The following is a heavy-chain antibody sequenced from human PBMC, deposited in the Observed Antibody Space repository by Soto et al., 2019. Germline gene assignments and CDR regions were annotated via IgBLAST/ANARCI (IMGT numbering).Heavy chain of an antibody. D-gene: IGHD3-9*01. V-gene: IGHV4-61*01. CDR1: GGSVSSGSYY. CDR3: AKGDDILTGYYVANY. CDR2: IYYSGST. J-gene: IGHJ4*02. Sequence: PSGTLSLTCTVSGGSVSSGSYYWSWLRQPPGKGLEWIGYIYYSGSTNYNPSLKSRVTISVDTSKNQFSLKLTSVTAADTAVYYCAKGDDILTGYYVANYWGQGTQVTVSS.